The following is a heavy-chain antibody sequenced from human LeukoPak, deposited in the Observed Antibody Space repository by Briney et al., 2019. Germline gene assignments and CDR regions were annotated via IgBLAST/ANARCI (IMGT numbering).Heavy chain of an antibody. CDR2: INPNSGGT. V-gene: IGHV1-2*06. J-gene: IGHJ4*02. D-gene: IGHD5-12*01. CDR3: ARGSGRGYSGFEPDF. Sequence: AASVKVSRKASGYTFTGYYMHWVRQAPGQGLEWMGRINPNSGGTNYAQKFQGTVTMTRDTSISTAYMELSRLRSDDTAVYYCARGSGRGYSGFEPDFWGQGTLVTVSS. CDR1: GYTFTGYY.